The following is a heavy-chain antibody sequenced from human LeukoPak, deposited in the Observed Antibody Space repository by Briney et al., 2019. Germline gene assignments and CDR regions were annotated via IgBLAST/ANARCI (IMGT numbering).Heavy chain of an antibody. D-gene: IGHD3-3*01. CDR1: GFTFDVYG. J-gene: IGHJ6*04. V-gene: IGHV3-20*04. CDR3: ARGGITIFGVVKPPDV. Sequence: GGSLRLSCAASGFTFDVYGMSWGCQGPGEGVGWVSGINWNGGSTGYADSVKGRFTISRDNAKNSLYLQMDSLRAEDTALYYCARGGITIFGVVKPPDVWGKGTTVTVSS. CDR2: INWNGGST.